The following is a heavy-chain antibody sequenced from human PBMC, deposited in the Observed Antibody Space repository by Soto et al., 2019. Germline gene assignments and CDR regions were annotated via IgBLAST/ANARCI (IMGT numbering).Heavy chain of an antibody. Sequence: XETLSLTCAVAGYSISSYYWSWIRQPPGKGLEWIGYISYSGSTNYNPSLQSRVTISVDTSKNQFSLKLSSVTAADTAVYYCARDNWNPRVTSYGLDVWGQGTTVTVSS. CDR3: ARDNWNPRVTSYGLDV. V-gene: IGHV4-59*01. CDR1: GYSISSYY. D-gene: IGHD1-20*01. J-gene: IGHJ6*02. CDR2: ISYSGST.